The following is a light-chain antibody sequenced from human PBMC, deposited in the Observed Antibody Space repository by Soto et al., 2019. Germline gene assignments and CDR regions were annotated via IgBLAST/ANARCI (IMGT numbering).Light chain of an antibody. CDR2: DVS. J-gene: IGLJ2*01. CDR1: SSDVGGYNY. V-gene: IGLV2-14*01. CDR3: SSYTRSSTPGGV. Sequence: QSALTQPASVSGSPGQSITISCTGTSSDVGGYNYVSWYQQHPGKAPKLMIYDVSNRPSGVSNRFSGSKSGNTASLTISGLQAEDEADYYCSSYTRSSTPGGVFGGGTKLTVL.